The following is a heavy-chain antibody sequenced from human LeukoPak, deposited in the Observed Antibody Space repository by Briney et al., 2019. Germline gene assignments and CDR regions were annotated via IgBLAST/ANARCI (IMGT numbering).Heavy chain of an antibody. V-gene: IGHV3-7*01. D-gene: IGHD3-9*01. CDR2: IKQDGSEK. J-gene: IGHJ6*02. CDR3: ARDRVNYDILTGYPYRPYYYYYGMDV. CDR1: GFTFSSYW. Sequence: GGSLRLSCAASGFTFSSYWMSWVRQAPGKGLEWVANIKQDGSEKYYVDSVKGRFTISRDNAKNSLYLQMNSLRAEDTAVYYCARDRVNYDILTGYPYRPYYYYYGMDVWGQGTTVTVSS.